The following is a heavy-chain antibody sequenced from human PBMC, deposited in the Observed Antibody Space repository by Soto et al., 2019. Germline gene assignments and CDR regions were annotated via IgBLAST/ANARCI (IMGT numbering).Heavy chain of an antibody. Sequence: EVQLLESGGGLVQPGGSLRLSCAASGFTFTSYAMSWVRQAPGKGLQWVSTITGSAGITTYADSVKGRFTISRDNSNNTLYLQMNSLRAEDTAVYYCAKRYALIRGGGYFDLWGRGSLVTVSS. CDR2: ITGSAGIT. V-gene: IGHV3-23*01. J-gene: IGHJ2*01. D-gene: IGHD3-10*01. CDR1: GFTFTSYA. CDR3: AKRYALIRGGGYFDL.